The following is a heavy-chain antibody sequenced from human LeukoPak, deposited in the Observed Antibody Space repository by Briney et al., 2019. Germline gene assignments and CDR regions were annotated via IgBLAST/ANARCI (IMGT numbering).Heavy chain of an antibody. V-gene: IGHV1-18*01. Sequence: ASVKVSCMASGYTFTSYGISWVRQAPGQGLEWMGWISAYNGNTNYAQKLQGRVTMTTDTSTSTAYMELRSLRSDDTAVYYCARDRAGIAAAGSFDYWGQGTLATVSS. CDR3: ARDRAGIAAAGSFDY. CDR2: ISAYNGNT. D-gene: IGHD6-13*01. J-gene: IGHJ4*02. CDR1: GYTFTSYG.